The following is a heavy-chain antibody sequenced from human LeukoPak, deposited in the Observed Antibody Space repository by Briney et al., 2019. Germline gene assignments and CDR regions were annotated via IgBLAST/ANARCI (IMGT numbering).Heavy chain of an antibody. V-gene: IGHV4-38-2*01. D-gene: IGHD3-10*01. J-gene: IGHJ4*02. Sequence: PSETLSLTCAVSGYSISSGYYWGWIRQPPGKGLGWIGSVYHSGSTYDNPSLKSRVTISVDTSKNQFSLKLSSVTAADTAVYYCARHTMVRGVIIGPVDYWGQGTLVTVSS. CDR2: VYHSGST. CDR1: GYSISSGYY. CDR3: ARHTMVRGVIIGPVDY.